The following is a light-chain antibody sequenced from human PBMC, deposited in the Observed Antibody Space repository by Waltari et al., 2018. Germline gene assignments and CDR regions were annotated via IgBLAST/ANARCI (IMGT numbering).Light chain of an antibody. CDR3: HQYKIWPEA. CDR1: QSISDS. CDR2: GAS. V-gene: IGKV3D-15*01. Sequence: EIVMTQSPATLAVSPGEIATLPCTASQSISDSLGWYHQRPGQAPRLLIYGASTRATGIPARFSGSGSGTEFTLTISSLQSEDFAVYYCHQYKIWPEAFGQGTKVEIK. J-gene: IGKJ1*01.